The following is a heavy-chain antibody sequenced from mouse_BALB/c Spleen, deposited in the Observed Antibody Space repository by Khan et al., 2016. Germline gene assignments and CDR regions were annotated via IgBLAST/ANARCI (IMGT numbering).Heavy chain of an antibody. V-gene: IGHV9-3*02. Sequence: QCQLVQSGPELKKPGETVKISCKASGYTFTNYGMNWVKQAPGKGLKWMGWINTNTGEPTYAEEFKGRFAFSLETSASTAYLQINNFKNEDTATYFCAKLTGTPWDYWGQGTTLTVSS. D-gene: IGHD4-1*01. CDR2: INTNTGEP. J-gene: IGHJ2*01. CDR3: AKLTGTPWDY. CDR1: GYTFTNYG.